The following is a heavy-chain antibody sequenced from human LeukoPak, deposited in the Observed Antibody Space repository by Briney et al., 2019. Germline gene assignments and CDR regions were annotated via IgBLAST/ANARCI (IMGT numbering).Heavy chain of an antibody. V-gene: IGHV1-69*13. D-gene: IGHD2-15*01. CDR2: IIPIFGTA. J-gene: IGHJ4*02. CDR1: GGTFSSYA. Sequence: SVKVSCKASGGTFSSYAISWVRQAPGQGLEWMGGIIPIFGTANYAQKFQGRVTITADESTSTAYMELSSLRAEDTAVYYCARSVCSGGSCYPLFDYWGQGTLVTVSS. CDR3: ARSVCSGGSCYPLFDY.